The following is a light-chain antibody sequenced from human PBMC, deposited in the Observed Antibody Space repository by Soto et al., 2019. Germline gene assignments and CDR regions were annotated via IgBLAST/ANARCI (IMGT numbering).Light chain of an antibody. J-gene: IGLJ1*01. CDR2: DVT. CDR3: CSYAGSYTFV. Sequence: QSVLTQPRSVSGSPGQSVTISCTGTSSDVGGYKYVSWYQQHPGKAPKLMIYDVTRRPSGASNRFSGSKSGNTASLTISGLQAEDEADYYCCSYAGSYTFVFGTGTKVTVL. V-gene: IGLV2-11*01. CDR1: SSDVGGYKY.